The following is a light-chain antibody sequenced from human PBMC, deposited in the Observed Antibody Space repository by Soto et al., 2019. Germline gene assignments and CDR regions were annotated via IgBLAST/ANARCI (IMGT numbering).Light chain of an antibody. V-gene: IGLV2-8*01. CDR1: SSDVGGYNY. CDR3: NSYAGSPYV. J-gene: IGLJ1*01. CDR2: EVN. Sequence: QSVLPQPPSASGSPGQSVTISCTGTSSDVGGYNYVSWYQQHPGKAPKLMIYEVNKRPSGVPDRFSGSKSGNTASLTVSGLQAEDEADYYCNSYAGSPYVFGTGTKVTVL.